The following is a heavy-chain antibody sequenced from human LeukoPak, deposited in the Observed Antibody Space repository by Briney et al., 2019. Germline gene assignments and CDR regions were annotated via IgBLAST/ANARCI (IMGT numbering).Heavy chain of an antibody. V-gene: IGHV1-69*13. Sequence: SVKVSCKASGGTFSNYAISWVRQAPGQGLEWMGGIIPIFGTTNYAHKFQGRVTITADESTSTAYMELSSLRSEDTAVYYCARARNYDILTGHYYFDYWGQGTLVTVSS. CDR3: ARARNYDILTGHYYFDY. CDR1: GGTFSNYA. D-gene: IGHD3-9*01. J-gene: IGHJ4*02. CDR2: IIPIFGTT.